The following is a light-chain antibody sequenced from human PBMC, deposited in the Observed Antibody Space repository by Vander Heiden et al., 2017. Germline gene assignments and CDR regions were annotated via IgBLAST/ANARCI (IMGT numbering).Light chain of an antibody. Sequence: DIQMTQSPSSLSASVGDRVTITCQASQDISNYLNWYQQKPGTAPKLLIYDASNLETAVPSTFSGSGSGTDFTFTISSLHPEDVATYYCQQDDNLPLTFSGGTKVEIK. CDR1: QDISNY. J-gene: IGKJ4*01. CDR3: QQDDNLPLT. CDR2: DAS. V-gene: IGKV1-33*01.